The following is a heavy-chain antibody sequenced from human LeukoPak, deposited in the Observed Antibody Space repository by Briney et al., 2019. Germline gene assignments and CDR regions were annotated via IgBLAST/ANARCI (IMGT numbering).Heavy chain of an antibody. CDR2: IYHSGST. J-gene: IGHJ6*04. D-gene: IGHD3-3*01. CDR3: ARQIHDFWTSGALGPMVV. Sequence: SETLSLTCAVYGYSISSGYYWGWIRQPPGKGLEWIGSIYHSGSTYYNPSLKSRVTISVDTSKNQFSLKLSSVTAADTAVYYCARQIHDFWTSGALGPMVVWGKGTTVTVSS. V-gene: IGHV4-38-2*01. CDR1: GYSISSGYY.